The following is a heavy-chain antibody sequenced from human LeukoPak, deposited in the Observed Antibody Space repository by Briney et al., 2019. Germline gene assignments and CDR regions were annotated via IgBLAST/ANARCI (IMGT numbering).Heavy chain of an antibody. Sequence: GGSLRLSCPASGFTFSSYWMSWVRQARGKGLDWVANIKQDGREKYYVDSVTGRFTISRDNAKNSLYLQMSSLRAEDTAVYYCAREAITMVRGVFINQYYFDYWGQGILVTVSS. CDR1: GFTFSSYW. D-gene: IGHD3-10*01. V-gene: IGHV3-7*01. CDR2: IKQDGREK. J-gene: IGHJ4*02. CDR3: AREAITMVRGVFINQYYFDY.